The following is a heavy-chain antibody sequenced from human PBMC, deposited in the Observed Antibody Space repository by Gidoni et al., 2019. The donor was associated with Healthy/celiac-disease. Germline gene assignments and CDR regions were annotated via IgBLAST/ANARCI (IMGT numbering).Heavy chain of an antibody. CDR3: AKDPAGGIYYFDY. CDR2: ISGSGGST. J-gene: IGHJ4*02. V-gene: IGHV3-23*01. Sequence: CSASGFTFSSYAMSWVRQAPAKGLELVSAISGSGGSTYYADSVKGRFTISRDNSKNTLYLQMNSLRAEDTALYYCAKDPAGGIYYFDYWGQGTLVTVSS. D-gene: IGHD3-16*01. CDR1: GFTFSSYA.